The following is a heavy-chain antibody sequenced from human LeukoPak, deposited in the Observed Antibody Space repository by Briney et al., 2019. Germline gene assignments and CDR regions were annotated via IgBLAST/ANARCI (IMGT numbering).Heavy chain of an antibody. D-gene: IGHD3-16*01. V-gene: IGHV3-53*01. Sequence: GGSLRLSCAASGFTVSGTHMSWVRQAPGKGLEWVSAMYAGGTTYYADSVKGRFTISRDNSRNTLFLHMSSLRADDTAVYYCAKDEATSGGGLASWGQGTLVTVSS. CDR1: GFTVSGTH. J-gene: IGHJ4*02. CDR3: AKDEATSGGGLAS. CDR2: MYAGGTT.